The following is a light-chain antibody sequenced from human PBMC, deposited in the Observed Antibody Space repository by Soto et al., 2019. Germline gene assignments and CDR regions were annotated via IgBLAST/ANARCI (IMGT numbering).Light chain of an antibody. CDR1: QSIGSW. CDR3: QQYSSYSFT. V-gene: IGKV1-5*01. J-gene: IGKJ3*01. Sequence: IQMTRSPSTLSASVGDRVTITCRASQSIGSWLAWYQQRPGKAPKVLIYDASSLESGVPSRFSGSGSGTEFTLTISSLQPDDFATYYCQQYSSYSFTFGPGTKVEIK. CDR2: DAS.